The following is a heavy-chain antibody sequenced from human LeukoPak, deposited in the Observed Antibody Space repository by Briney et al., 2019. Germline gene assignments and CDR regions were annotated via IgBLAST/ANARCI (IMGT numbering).Heavy chain of an antibody. J-gene: IGHJ4*02. CDR2: ISVSGNT. V-gene: IGHV3-23*01. D-gene: IGHD3-10*01. CDR3: AKDHRMVRGANDY. Sequence: PGGSLRLSCAASGFTLSSYAMSWVRQAPGKGLEWVSAISVSGNTYHADSVKGRFTISRDSSKNTLYLQMNRLRAEDAAVYYCAKDHRMVRGANDYWGQGTLVTVSS. CDR1: GFTLSSYA.